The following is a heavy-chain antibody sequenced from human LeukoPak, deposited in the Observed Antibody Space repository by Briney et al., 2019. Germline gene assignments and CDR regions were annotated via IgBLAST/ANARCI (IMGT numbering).Heavy chain of an antibody. CDR1: GFTFSDYY. V-gene: IGHV3-11*06. D-gene: IGHD5-18*01. CDR2: ISSSSSYT. CDR3: ARHTATLVGYYYYGMDV. Sequence: GGSLRLSCAASGFTFSDYYMSWIRQAPGKGLEWVSYISSSSSYTNYADSVKGRFTISRDNAKNSLYLQMNSLGAEDTAVYYCARHTATLVGYYYYGMDVWGKGTTVTVSS. J-gene: IGHJ6*04.